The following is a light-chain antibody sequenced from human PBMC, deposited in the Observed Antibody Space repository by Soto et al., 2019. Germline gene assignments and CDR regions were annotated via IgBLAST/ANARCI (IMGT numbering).Light chain of an antibody. Sequence: QSVLTQPPSASGTPGQRVTISCSGSSSNIGSNTVNWYQQLPGTAPKVLIYSNNQRPSGVPDRLSGSKSGTSASLAISGLQSEDEAEYYCAAWDDSLNGWVFGGGTKLTVL. CDR1: SSNIGSNT. V-gene: IGLV1-44*01. CDR3: AAWDDSLNGWV. J-gene: IGLJ3*02. CDR2: SNN.